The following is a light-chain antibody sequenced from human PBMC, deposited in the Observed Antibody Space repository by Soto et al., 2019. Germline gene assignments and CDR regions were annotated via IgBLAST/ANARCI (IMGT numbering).Light chain of an antibody. CDR2: AAS. Sequence: AIRMTQSPSSFSASTGDRVTITCRASQGISSYLAWYQQKPGKAPKLLIYAASTLQSGVPSRFSGSGSGTDFTLTISCLQSEDFATYYCQQYYSYPQAYTLGQGTKLEIK. CDR1: QGISSY. J-gene: IGKJ2*01. V-gene: IGKV1-8*01. CDR3: QQYYSYPQAYT.